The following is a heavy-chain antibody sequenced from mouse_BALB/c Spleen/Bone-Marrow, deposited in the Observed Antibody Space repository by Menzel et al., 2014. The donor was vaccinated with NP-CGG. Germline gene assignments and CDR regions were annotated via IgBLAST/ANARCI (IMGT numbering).Heavy chain of an antibody. Sequence: VQLQQSGAELVKPGASVKMSCKASGYTFTSYWMHWVKQRPRKGLEWIGVLDPSDSYTTSNQKFKGKATLTVDTSSNTAYIQLSSLTSEDSAVYYCTRGANPYYYTMDYWGQGTSVTVSS. J-gene: IGHJ4*01. D-gene: IGHD4-1*01. V-gene: IGHV1S127*01. CDR1: GYTFTSYW. CDR2: LDPSDSYT. CDR3: TRGANPYYYTMDY.